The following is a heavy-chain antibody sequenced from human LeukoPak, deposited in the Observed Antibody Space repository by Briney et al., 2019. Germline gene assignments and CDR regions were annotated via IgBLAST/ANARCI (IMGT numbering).Heavy chain of an antibody. CDR3: AKGPIPCSSTSCPRSAFDI. CDR1: GFTLSNFW. CDR2: ISSSSSYI. D-gene: IGHD2-2*01. J-gene: IGHJ3*02. V-gene: IGHV3-21*04. Sequence: GGSLRLSCAASGFTLSNFWMSWVRQAPGKGLEWVSSISSSSSYIYYADSVKGRFSISRDNSKNTLYLQMNSLRAEDTAIYYCAKGPIPCSSTSCPRSAFDIWGQGTMVTVSS.